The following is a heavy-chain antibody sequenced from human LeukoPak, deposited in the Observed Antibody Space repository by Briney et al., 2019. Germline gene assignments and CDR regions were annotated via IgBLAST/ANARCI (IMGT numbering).Heavy chain of an antibody. V-gene: IGHV4-38-2*02. D-gene: IGHD4-17*01. CDR1: GYSISSGYF. CDR2: IYHSGST. J-gene: IGHJ4*02. CDR3: ARDKGPSTVTTDGFDY. Sequence: SETLSLTCGVSGYSISSGYFWGWIRQPPGKGLEWIGSIYHSGSTYYNPSLRSRVTISVDTSKNQFSLKLSSVTAADTAVYYCARDKGPSTVTTDGFDYWGQGTLVTVSS.